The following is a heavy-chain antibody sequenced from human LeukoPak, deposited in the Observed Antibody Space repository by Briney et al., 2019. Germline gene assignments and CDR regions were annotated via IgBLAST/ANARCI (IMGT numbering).Heavy chain of an antibody. J-gene: IGHJ4*02. V-gene: IGHV4-39*01. CDR3: VRRNVGYDTLGPN. Sequence: PSETLSLTCTVSGGSIISSGDYWVWIRQPLGKGLEWIASIYYTGSTYYNPSLSGRVTISADTTRSQFSVNLRFVTAADTAVYYCVRRNVGYDTLGPNWGRGTLVTVSS. CDR2: IYYTGST. D-gene: IGHD5-12*01. CDR1: GGSIISSGDY.